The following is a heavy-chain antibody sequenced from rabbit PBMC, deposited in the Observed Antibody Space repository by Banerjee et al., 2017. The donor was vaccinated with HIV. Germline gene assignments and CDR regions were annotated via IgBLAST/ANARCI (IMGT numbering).Heavy chain of an antibody. CDR2: IYAGSGII. D-gene: IGHD1-1*01. Sequence: QSLEESGGDLVKPGASLTLTCTASGFSFSSGYDMCWVRQAPGKGLEWIGCIYAGSGIIAYASWAKGRFTISSHNAQNTLYLQLNSLTAADTATYFCVRGYASSSGYYPYFNLWGPGTLVTVS. J-gene: IGHJ4*01. CDR3: VRGYASSSGYYPYFNL. V-gene: IGHV1S40*01. CDR1: GFSFSSGYD.